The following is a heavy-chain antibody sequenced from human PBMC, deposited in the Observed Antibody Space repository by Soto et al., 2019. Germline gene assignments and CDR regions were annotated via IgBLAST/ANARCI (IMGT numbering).Heavy chain of an antibody. Sequence: ASVKVSCKASGYTFTNYGISWVRQAPGQGLEWMGWTSGYIGNTNYGQKFQGRATLTTDTSTSTAYMELTRLRSDDTAVYYCARGGFRGAVNMNKYFDYWGQGTQVTVSS. V-gene: IGHV1-18*01. D-gene: IGHD4-17*01. CDR3: ARGGFRGAVNMNKYFDY. CDR2: TSGYIGNT. CDR1: GYTFTNYG. J-gene: IGHJ4*02.